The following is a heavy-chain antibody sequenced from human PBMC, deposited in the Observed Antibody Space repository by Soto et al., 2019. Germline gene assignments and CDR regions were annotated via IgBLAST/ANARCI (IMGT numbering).Heavy chain of an antibody. CDR1: GGTFSSYA. V-gene: IGHV1-69*01. D-gene: IGHD6-6*01. Sequence: KVSCKASGGTFSSYAISWVRQAPGQGLEWMGGIIPIFGTANYAQKFQGRVTITADESTSTAYMELSSLRSEDTAVYYCARDDRSSSPAGDYYYYGMDVWGQGTTVTVSS. CDR3: ARDDRSSSPAGDYYYYGMDV. J-gene: IGHJ6*02. CDR2: IIPIFGTA.